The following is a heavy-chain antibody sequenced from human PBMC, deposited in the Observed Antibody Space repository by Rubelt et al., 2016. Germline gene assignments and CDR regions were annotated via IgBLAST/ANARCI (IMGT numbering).Heavy chain of an antibody. CDR3: ARPAVETDSDVFDY. J-gene: IGHJ4*02. V-gene: IGHV3-7*01. CDR1: GFTFSDYY. D-gene: IGHD5-24*01. CDR2: IKQDGSEK. Sequence: EVQLVESGGGLVKPGGSLRLSCAASGFTFSDYYMSWVRQAPGKGLEWVASIKQDGSEKHYVDSVRGRFTISRDNAKNTVYLEMNSLRAEDTAVYYCARPAVETDSDVFDYWGQGTLVTVSS.